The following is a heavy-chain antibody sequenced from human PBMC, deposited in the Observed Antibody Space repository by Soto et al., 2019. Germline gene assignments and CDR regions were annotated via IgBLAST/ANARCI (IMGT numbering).Heavy chain of an antibody. CDR2: ISGSGGST. D-gene: IGHD2-15*01. J-gene: IGHJ4*02. CDR1: GFTFSSHA. Sequence: GGSLRLSCGASGFTFSSHAMGWVRQAPGKGLEWVSGISGSGGSTYYADSVKGRFTISRDNSKSTLYLQMNSLRAEDMAVYYCAKGDCSGGTCYSLVYFDYWGQGTLVTVSS. CDR3: AKGDCSGGTCYSLVYFDY. V-gene: IGHV3-23*01.